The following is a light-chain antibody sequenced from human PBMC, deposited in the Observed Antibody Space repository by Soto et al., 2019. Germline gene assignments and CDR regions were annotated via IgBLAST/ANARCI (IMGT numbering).Light chain of an antibody. CDR1: QSISSW. CDR3: QQYYTYSRT. V-gene: IGKV1-5*03. CDR2: KAS. J-gene: IGKJ1*01. Sequence: DIQMTQSPSTLSASVGDRVTITCRASQSISSWLAWYQQKPGKAPKLLIYKASSLESGVPSRFSVSGSGTEFTLTVSCLQPDDFATYYCQQYYTYSRTFGQGTKVEIK.